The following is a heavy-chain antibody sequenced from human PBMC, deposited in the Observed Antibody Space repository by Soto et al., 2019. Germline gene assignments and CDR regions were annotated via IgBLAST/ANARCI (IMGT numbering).Heavy chain of an antibody. CDR2: VSPNSGNT. D-gene: IGHD2-2*01. CDR1: GYTFIDYD. Sequence: ASVKVSCKASGYTFIDYDINWVRQAPGQGLEWMGWVSPNSGNTVYAQRFQDRVTMTRDTSISTAYMGLGSLRFEDTAMYYCARGRFYSETSTWFGFWGQGTPVTVSS. CDR3: ARGRFYSETSTWFGF. J-gene: IGHJ5*01. V-gene: IGHV1-8*01.